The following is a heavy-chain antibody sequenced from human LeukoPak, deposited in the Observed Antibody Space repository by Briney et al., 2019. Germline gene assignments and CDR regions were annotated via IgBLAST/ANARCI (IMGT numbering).Heavy chain of an antibody. CDR2: ISSSSSTI. CDR3: ASTKYYDSSGYSVL. D-gene: IGHD3-22*01. J-gene: IGHJ4*02. V-gene: IGHV3-48*01. CDR1: GFAFSSYS. Sequence: GGSLRLSCAASGFAFSSYSMNWVRQAPGKGLEWVSYISSSSSTIYYADSVKGRFTISRDNAKNSLYLQMNSLRAEDTAVYYCASTKYYDSSGYSVLWGQGTLVTVSS.